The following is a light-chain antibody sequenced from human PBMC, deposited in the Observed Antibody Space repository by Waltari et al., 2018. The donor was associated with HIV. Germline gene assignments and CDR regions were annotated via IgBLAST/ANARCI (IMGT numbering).Light chain of an antibody. CDR2: GAS. Sequence: EIVLTQSPVTLSLFPGDRATLSCRASQSGSSYLAWYQHKPGQAPRLLIYGASSRATGIPARFSGSGSGTDFTLTISSLEPGDFGVCYCQQRGNWPITFGQGTRLEIK. CDR1: QSGSSY. CDR3: QQRGNWPIT. J-gene: IGKJ5*01. V-gene: IGKV3-11*01.